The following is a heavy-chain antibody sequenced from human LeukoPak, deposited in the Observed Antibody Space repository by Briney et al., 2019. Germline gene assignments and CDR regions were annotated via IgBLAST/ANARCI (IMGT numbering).Heavy chain of an antibody. Sequence: PGGSLRLSCAASRFAFSTYWMSWVRQAPGKGLEWVSLIYTGGKSYYADSVKGRFTLSRDNSKNTVYLQMTSLRVEDTAMYYCATISDLLYYFDSWGQGTLVTVSS. J-gene: IGHJ4*02. CDR3: ATISDLLYYFDS. V-gene: IGHV3-66*01. CDR1: RFAFSTYW. CDR2: IYTGGKS.